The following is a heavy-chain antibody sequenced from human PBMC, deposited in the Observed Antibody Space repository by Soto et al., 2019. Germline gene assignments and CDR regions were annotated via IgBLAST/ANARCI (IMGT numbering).Heavy chain of an antibody. D-gene: IGHD3-9*01. CDR2: INHSGST. Sequence: SETLSLTCAVYGGSFSGYYWSWIRQPPGKGLEWIGEINHSGSTNYNPSLKSRVTISVDTSKNQFSLKLSSVTAAETAVYYCARGQGRYFDWLLFPHNWFDPWGQGTLVTVSS. CDR3: ARGQGRYFDWLLFPHNWFDP. CDR1: GGSFSGYY. V-gene: IGHV4-34*01. J-gene: IGHJ5*02.